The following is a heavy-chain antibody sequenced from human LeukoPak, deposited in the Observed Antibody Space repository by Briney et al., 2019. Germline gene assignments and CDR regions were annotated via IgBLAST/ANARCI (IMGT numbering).Heavy chain of an antibody. V-gene: IGHV4-39*07. Sequence: SSETLSLTCTVSGVSISSSNSYWGWIRQPPGKGLEWIGSIYYSGNTYYNASLKSRVTISVDTSKNQFSLKLSSVTAADTAVYYCARKIYDSSGYYYYFDYWGQGTLVTVSS. CDR3: ARKIYDSSGYYYYFDY. J-gene: IGHJ4*02. CDR2: IYYSGNT. D-gene: IGHD3-22*01. CDR1: GVSISSSNSY.